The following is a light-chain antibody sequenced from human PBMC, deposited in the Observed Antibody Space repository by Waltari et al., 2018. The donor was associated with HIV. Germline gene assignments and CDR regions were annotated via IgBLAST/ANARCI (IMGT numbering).Light chain of an antibody. J-gene: IGLJ2*01. Sequence: QSALTQPPSVSGSPGQSVTISCTGSSSDVGSYNRVSWYQQPPGTAPKLMIYGVSNRPSGVPARFSGSKSGNTASLIITGLQAEDEADYYRSSYTGSNLVFGGGTKLTFL. CDR2: GVS. CDR3: SSYTGSNLV. V-gene: IGLV2-18*02. CDR1: SSDVGSYNR.